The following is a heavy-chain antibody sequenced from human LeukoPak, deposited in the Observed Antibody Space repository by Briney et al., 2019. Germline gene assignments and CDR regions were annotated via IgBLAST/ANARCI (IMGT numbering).Heavy chain of an antibody. CDR3: ARAAVASPGDV. D-gene: IGHD6-19*01. V-gene: IGHV3-7*04. CDR2: IKPDGSES. J-gene: IGHJ6*02. CDR1: GFTFSSYC. Sequence: QPGGSLRLSCAASGFTFSSYCMAWVRQTPGKGLEWGGNIKPDGSESYYVDSLKGRFTISRDNAENSVYLQMKSLRDEDTAVYYCARAAVASPGDVWGQGTTVTVSS.